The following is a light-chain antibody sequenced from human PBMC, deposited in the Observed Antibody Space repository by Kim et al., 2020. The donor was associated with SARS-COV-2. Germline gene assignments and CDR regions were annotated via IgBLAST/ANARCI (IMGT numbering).Light chain of an antibody. CDR1: QSISSW. J-gene: IGKJ1*01. CDR2: KAS. V-gene: IGKV1-5*03. CDR3: QHSWT. Sequence: STRSASVGDRVTITCRASQSISSWLAWYQQKPGKAPKVLIYKASSLESGVPSRFSGSGSGTEFTLTISSLQPDDFATYYCQHSWTFGQGTKVDIK.